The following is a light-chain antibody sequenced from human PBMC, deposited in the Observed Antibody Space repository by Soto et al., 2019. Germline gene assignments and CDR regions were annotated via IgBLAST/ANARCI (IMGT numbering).Light chain of an antibody. CDR1: QDISSW. V-gene: IGKV1-12*01. CDR3: QQANSFPIT. Sequence: DIQITQSPSCVSASAGHRVTIACRASQDISSWLAWYQQKPGKAPKLLIYAASSLQSGVPSRFSGSGSGTDFTLTISSLQPEDFATYYCQQANSFPITFGQGTRLEIK. J-gene: IGKJ5*01. CDR2: AAS.